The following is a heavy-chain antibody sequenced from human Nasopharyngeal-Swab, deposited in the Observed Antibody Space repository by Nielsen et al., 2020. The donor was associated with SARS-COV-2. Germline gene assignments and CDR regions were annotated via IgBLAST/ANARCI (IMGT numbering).Heavy chain of an antibody. Sequence: SETLSLTCTVSGGSVSSGSYCWSWIRQPPGKGLERIGYIYYSGSTNYNPSLKSRVTISVDTSKNQFSLKLSSVTAADTAVYYCAREGRWDPYYYYYMDVWGKGTTVTVSS. CDR1: GGSVSSGSYC. D-gene: IGHD1-26*01. CDR2: IYYSGST. J-gene: IGHJ6*03. V-gene: IGHV4-61*01. CDR3: AREGRWDPYYYYYMDV.